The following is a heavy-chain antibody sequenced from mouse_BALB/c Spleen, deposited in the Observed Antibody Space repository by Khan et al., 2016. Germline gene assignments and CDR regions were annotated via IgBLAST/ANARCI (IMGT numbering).Heavy chain of an antibody. J-gene: IGHJ4*01. Sequence: QIQLVQSGPELKKPGETVKISCKASGYTFTDYSMHWVKQAPGKGLKWMGWINTETGEPTYADDFKGRVALSLENSASTAYLQINNLKTEDTATYFCASITTALYSDAMDYWGQETTITVSS. CDR3: ASITTALYSDAMDY. V-gene: IGHV9-2-1*01. CDR2: INTETGEP. D-gene: IGHD1-2*01. CDR1: GYTFTDYS.